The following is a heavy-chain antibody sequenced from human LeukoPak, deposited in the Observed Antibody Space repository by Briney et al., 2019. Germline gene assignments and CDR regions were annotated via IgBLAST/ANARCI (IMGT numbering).Heavy chain of an antibody. V-gene: IGHV3-23*01. CDR3: AKAMGGNDFWDLDY. J-gene: IGHJ4*02. D-gene: IGHD3-3*01. Sequence: TGGSLRLSCAASGFTFSSYAMSWVRQAPGKGLEWVSAISGSGGSTYYADSVKGRFTISRDNSKNTLYLQMNSLRAEDTAVYYCAKAMGGNDFWDLDYWGQGTLVTVSS. CDR1: GFTFSSYA. CDR2: ISGSGGST.